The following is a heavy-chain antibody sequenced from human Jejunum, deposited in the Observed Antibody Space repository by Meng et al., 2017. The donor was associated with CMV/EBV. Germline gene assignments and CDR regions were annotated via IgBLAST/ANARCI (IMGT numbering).Heavy chain of an antibody. J-gene: IGHJ4*02. CDR3: ARGGGASTVSSLDY. CDR2: INNNGTSI. Sequence: GFTMGSHWMPWGRQAPGKGLLWVSRINNNGTSINHADSVKGRFTISRDNAKNTLYLQVSSLRVEDTAVYYCARGGGASTVSSLDYWGQGTLVTVSS. D-gene: IGHD3-16*01. V-gene: IGHV3-74*01. CDR1: GFTMGSHW.